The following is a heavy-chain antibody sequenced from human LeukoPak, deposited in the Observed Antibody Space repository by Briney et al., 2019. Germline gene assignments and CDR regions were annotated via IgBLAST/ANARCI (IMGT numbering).Heavy chain of an antibody. D-gene: IGHD6-13*01. CDR1: GFTFSDHW. J-gene: IGHJ3*01. V-gene: IGHV3-74*01. Sequence: GGSLRLSCAASGFTFSDHWMHWVRQAPGKGLVWVSRISSDGTETTYADSVKGRFTISRDNDKNSLYLQMNSLTAEDTAIYYCAREVGGSRAFDVWGQGTMVTVSS. CDR2: ISSDGTET. CDR3: AREVGGSRAFDV.